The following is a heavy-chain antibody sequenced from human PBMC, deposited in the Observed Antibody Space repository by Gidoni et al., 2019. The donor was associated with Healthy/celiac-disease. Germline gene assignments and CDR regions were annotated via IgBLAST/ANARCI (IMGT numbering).Heavy chain of an antibody. CDR3: ARDGGGGYDSSGYSNAFDI. Sequence: QVQLQQSGPGLVKPSQTLSLTCAISGDRVSSNSSAWNWIRQSPSRGLEWLGRTYYRSKWYNDYAVSVKSRITINPDTSKNQFSLQLNSVTPEDTAVYYCARDGGGGYDSSGYSNAFDIWGQGTMVTVSS. V-gene: IGHV6-1*01. J-gene: IGHJ3*02. CDR2: TYYRSKWYN. D-gene: IGHD3-22*01. CDR1: GDRVSSNSSA.